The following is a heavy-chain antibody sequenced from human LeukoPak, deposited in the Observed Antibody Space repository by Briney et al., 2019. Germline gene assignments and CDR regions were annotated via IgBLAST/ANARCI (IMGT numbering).Heavy chain of an antibody. CDR1: GYTFISYA. J-gene: IGHJ6*02. CDR2: INTNTGNP. D-gene: IGHD6-13*01. Sequence: ASVKVSCKASGYTFISYAMNWVRQAPGQGLEWMGWINTNTGNPTYAQGFTGRFVFSLDTSVSTAYLQISSLKAEDTAVYYCARGPLYSSSWYRYYYYGMDVWGQGTTVTVSS. CDR3: ARGPLYSSSWYRYYYYGMDV. V-gene: IGHV7-4-1*02.